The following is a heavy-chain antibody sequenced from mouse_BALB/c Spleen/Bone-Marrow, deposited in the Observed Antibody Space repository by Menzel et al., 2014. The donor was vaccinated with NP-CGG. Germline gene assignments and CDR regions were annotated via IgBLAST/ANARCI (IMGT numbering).Heavy chain of an antibody. V-gene: IGHV7-3*02. CDR2: IRNKANGYTT. CDR1: GFTLTDYY. J-gene: IGHJ4*01. CDR3: ARDDYYAMDY. Sequence: EVKLVESGGGLVQPGGSLRLSCATSGFTLTDYYMSWVRQPPGKALEWLGFIRNKANGYTTEYSASVKGRSTISRDNSQSILYLQMNTLRAEDRATYYCARDDYYAMDYWGQGTSVTVSS.